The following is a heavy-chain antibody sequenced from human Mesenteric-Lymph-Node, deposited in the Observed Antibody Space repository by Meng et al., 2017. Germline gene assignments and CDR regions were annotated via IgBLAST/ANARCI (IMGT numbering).Heavy chain of an antibody. CDR1: GYTFTSYY. CDR3: ARGLRYFDWLLQDH. CDR2: INPSGGST. D-gene: IGHD3-9*01. Sequence: ASVKVSCKASGYTFTSYYMHWVRQAPGQGLEWMGIINPSGGSTSYAQKLQGRVTVTRDTSMSTVFMDLSSLTSEDTAVYYCARGLRYFDWLLQDHWGQGTLVTVSS. J-gene: IGHJ4*02. V-gene: IGHV1-46*01.